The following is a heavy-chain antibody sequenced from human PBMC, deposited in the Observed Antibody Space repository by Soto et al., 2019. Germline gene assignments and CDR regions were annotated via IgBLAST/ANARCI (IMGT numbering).Heavy chain of an antibody. CDR2: MNPNSGNT. D-gene: IGHD5-18*01. J-gene: IGHJ3*02. CDR3: SVGYSYGIDAFDI. V-gene: IGHV1-8*01. Sequence: ASLKVSCKSSGYTFTSYDINWVRQATGQGLEWMGWMNPNSGNTGYAQKFQGRVTMTRNTSISTAYMELSSLRSEDTAVYYCSVGYSYGIDAFDIWGQGTMVTVSS. CDR1: GYTFTSYD.